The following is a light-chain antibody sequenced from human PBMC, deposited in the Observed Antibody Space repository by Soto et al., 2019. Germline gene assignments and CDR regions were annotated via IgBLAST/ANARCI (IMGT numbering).Light chain of an antibody. V-gene: IGKV3-15*01. J-gene: IGKJ1*01. CDR3: QQYKNGTRT. CDR2: GAS. CDR1: QSIXSN. Sequence: IVMTQSPATLSVSPGERSTLSCRASQSIXSNLGWYQQKPGQAPRFLXDGASTMATGSPARLSGSGSETEFTLTISSLHSEYFAVYYCQQYKNGTRTFGQGTKVDI.